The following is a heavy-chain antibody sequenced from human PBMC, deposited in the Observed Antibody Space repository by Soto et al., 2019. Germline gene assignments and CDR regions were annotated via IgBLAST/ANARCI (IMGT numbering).Heavy chain of an antibody. D-gene: IGHD1-7*01. CDR3: VRAARSGTTHFDY. CDR2: SRNKAKSYTT. J-gene: IGHJ4*02. V-gene: IGHV3-72*01. CDR1: GLTFSDHY. Sequence: PGGSLRLSCVASGLTFSDHYMDRVRQAPGKGLEWVGRSRNKAKSYTTDYAASVKGRFTISRDDSKSSVYLQMNSLETEDTAVYYCVRAARSGTTHFDYWGQGTLVTVSS.